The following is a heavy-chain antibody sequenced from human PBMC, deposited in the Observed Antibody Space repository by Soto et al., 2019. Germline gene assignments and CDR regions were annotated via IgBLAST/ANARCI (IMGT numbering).Heavy chain of an antibody. Sequence: ASVKVSCKASGYIFTSYGISWVRQAPGQGLEWMGWISAYNGNTNYAQKLQGRVTMTTDTSTSTAYMELRSLRSDDTAVYYCASASGWYGSDAFDIWGQGKMVTGSS. CDR1: GYIFTSYG. D-gene: IGHD6-19*01. V-gene: IGHV1-18*01. CDR3: ASASGWYGSDAFDI. CDR2: ISAYNGNT. J-gene: IGHJ3*02.